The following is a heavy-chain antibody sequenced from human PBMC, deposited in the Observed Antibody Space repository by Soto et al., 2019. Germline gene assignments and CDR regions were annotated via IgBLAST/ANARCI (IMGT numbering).Heavy chain of an antibody. D-gene: IGHD6-13*01. CDR2: ISAYNGNT. CDR3: AIATIAAAGTHYYYYYGMDV. J-gene: IGHJ6*02. V-gene: IGHV1-18*04. CDR1: GYTFTSYG. Sequence: GASVKVSCKASGYTFTSYGISWVRQAPGQGLEWMGWISAYNGNTNYAQKLQGRVTMTTGTSTSTAYMELRSLRSDDTAVYYCAIATIAAAGTHYYYYYGMDVWGQGTTVTVSS.